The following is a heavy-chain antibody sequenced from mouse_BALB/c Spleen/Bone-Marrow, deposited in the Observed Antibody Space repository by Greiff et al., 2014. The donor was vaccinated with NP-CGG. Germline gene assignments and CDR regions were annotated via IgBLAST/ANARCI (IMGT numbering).Heavy chain of an antibody. Sequence: EVQLQQSGPELVMPGASVKISCKASGYTFTDYTIYWVKQSHGKSLEWIGRINPNNGGTNYNQKFKDKATLTLDKSSSTAYMEDCGLTSEYSQVYSCAYDLLYYWGQGTTLTVSS. CDR2: INPNNGGT. V-gene: IGHV1-18*01. CDR1: GYTFTDYT. J-gene: IGHJ2*01. D-gene: IGHD2-12*01. CDR3: AYDLLYY.